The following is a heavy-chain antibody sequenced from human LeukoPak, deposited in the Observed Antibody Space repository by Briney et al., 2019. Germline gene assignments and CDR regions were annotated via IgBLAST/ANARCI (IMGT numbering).Heavy chain of an antibody. CDR1: GFTFSSYW. D-gene: IGHD3-16*01. CDR2: INGDGRNI. V-gene: IGHV3-74*01. J-gene: IGHJ4*02. CDR3: AKVWGSRPEY. Sequence: GGSLRLSCVASGFTFSSYWMHWVRQDPRKGLVWVSRINGDGRNINYADSVRGRFTISRDNSKNTLYLEMRSLRAEDTAVYYCAKVWGSRPEYWGQGTQVIVSS.